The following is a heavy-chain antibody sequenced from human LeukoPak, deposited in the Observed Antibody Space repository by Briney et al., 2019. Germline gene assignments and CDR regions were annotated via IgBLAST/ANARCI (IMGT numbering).Heavy chain of an antibody. CDR2: ISSSGSTI. CDR3: ARDSKLWFGDDVDV. D-gene: IGHD3-10*01. V-gene: IGHV3-11*01. J-gene: IGHJ6*02. CDR1: GFTFSDYY. Sequence: TGGSLRLSCAASGFTFSDYYMSWIRQAPGEGLEWVSYISSSGSTIYYADSVKGRFTISRDNAKNSLYLQMNSLRAEDTAVYYCARDSKLWFGDDVDVWGQGTTVTVSS.